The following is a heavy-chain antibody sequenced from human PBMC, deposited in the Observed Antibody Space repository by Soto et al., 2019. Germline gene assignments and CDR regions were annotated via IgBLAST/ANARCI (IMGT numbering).Heavy chain of an antibody. CDR3: ARGYCSNGVCYRYFDL. CDR1: GFPFSTYA. V-gene: IGHV3-72*01. CDR2: TRNKANSYTT. Sequence: GGSLRLSCAASGFPFSTYAMNWVRQAPGKGLEWVGRTRNKANSYTTEYAASVKGRFTISRDDSKNSLYLQMSSLKTEDTAVYYCARGYCSNGVCYRYFDLWGRGTLVTVSS. J-gene: IGHJ2*01. D-gene: IGHD2-8*01.